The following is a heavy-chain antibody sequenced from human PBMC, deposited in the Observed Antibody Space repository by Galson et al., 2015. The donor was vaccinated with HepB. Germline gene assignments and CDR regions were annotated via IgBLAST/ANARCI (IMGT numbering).Heavy chain of an antibody. J-gene: IGHJ6*02. CDR3: ARDRCGSGSSLSYYYDMDV. CDR1: GFTFSSYS. D-gene: IGHD3-10*01. V-gene: IGHV3-48*04. Sequence: SLRLSCAASGFTFSSYSMNWVRQAPGGGLEWVSYISASTAAIHYTDSVKGRFTISRDNANNSLYLQMNSLRAEDTAVYYCARDRCGSGSSLSYYYDMDVWGQGTTVTVSS. CDR2: ISASTAAI.